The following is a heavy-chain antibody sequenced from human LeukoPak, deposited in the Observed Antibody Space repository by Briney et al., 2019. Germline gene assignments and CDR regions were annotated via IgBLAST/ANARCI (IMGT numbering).Heavy chain of an antibody. V-gene: IGHV3-33*06. D-gene: IGHD2-15*01. J-gene: IGHJ6*02. Sequence: PGRSLRLSCAGSGFTFSSYGMHWVRQAPGKGLEWVAVIWYDASNKYYADSVKGRFTISRDNSKNTLYLQMNSLRAEDTAVYYCAKGYCSGGSCYRGDYYYGMDVWGQGTTVTVSS. CDR3: AKGYCSGGSCYRGDYYYGMDV. CDR2: IWYDASNK. CDR1: GFTFSSYG.